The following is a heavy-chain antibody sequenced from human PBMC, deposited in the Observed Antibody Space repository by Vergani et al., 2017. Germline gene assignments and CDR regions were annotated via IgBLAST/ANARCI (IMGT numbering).Heavy chain of an antibody. CDR3: AKGVYCSSTSCYFWRYYMDV. CDR2: IKQDGSEK. CDR1: GFTFSSYW. Sequence: EVQLVESGGGLVQPGGSLRLSCAASGFTFSSYWMSWVRQAPGKGLEWVDNIKQDGSEKYYVDSVKGRFTISRDNSKNTLYLQMNSLRAEDTAVYYCAKGVYCSSTSCYFWRYYMDVWGKGTTVTVSS. D-gene: IGHD2-2*01. J-gene: IGHJ6*03. V-gene: IGHV3-7*03.